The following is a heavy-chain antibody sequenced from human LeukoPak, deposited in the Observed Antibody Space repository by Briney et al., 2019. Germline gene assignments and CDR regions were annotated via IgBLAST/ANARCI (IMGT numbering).Heavy chain of an antibody. D-gene: IGHD3-22*01. CDR2: IIPILGIA. V-gene: IGHV1-69*04. Sequence: SVKVSCKASGGTFSSYAISWVRQAPGQGLEWMGRIIPILGIANYAQKFQGRVTITADKSTSTAYMELSSLRSEDAAVYYCARFEGMYDSSGYYFDYWGQGTLVTVSS. CDR3: ARFEGMYDSSGYYFDY. CDR1: GGTFSSYA. J-gene: IGHJ4*02.